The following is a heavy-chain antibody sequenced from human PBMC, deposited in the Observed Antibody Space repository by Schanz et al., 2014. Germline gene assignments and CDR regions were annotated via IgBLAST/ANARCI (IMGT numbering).Heavy chain of an antibody. V-gene: IGHV1-18*01. CDR3: ARGGYSSGWYDRDIAHFDY. CDR1: GYTFTSHG. CDR2: ITAYNGDT. D-gene: IGHD6-19*01. J-gene: IGHJ4*02. Sequence: QVQLVQSGAEVKKPGASVKVSCKASGYTFTSHGISWVRQAPGQGLEWMGWITAYNGDTNYALKLQGRVTMTTDTSTNTAYMELRSLRSDVTAVYYCARGGYSSGWYDRDIAHFDYWGQGTLVTVSS.